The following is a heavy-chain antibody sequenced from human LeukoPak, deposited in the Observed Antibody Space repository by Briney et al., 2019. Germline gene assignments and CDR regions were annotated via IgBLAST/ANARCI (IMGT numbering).Heavy chain of an antibody. J-gene: IGHJ4*02. V-gene: IGHV3-48*01. CDR3: ARGQQLVPFVY. CDR2: ISSSSSTI. Sequence: GGSLRLSCAASGFTFSSYSMNWVRQAPGKGLEWVSYISSSSSTIYYADSVKGRFTISRDNAKNSLYLQMNSLRAEDTAVYYCARGQQLVPFVYWGQGTLVTVSS. CDR1: GFTFSSYS. D-gene: IGHD6-13*01.